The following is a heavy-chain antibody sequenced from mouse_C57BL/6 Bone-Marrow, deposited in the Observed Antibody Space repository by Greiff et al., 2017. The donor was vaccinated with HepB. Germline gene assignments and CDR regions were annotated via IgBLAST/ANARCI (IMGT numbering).Heavy chain of an antibody. CDR2: IYPSDSET. Sequence: VKLQQPGAELVRPGSSVKLSCKASGYTFTSYWMDWVKQRPGQGLEWIGNIYPSDSETHYNQKFKDKATLTVDKSSSTAYMQLSSLTSEDSAVYYCARRITTGEAYWGQGTLVTVSA. J-gene: IGHJ3*01. D-gene: IGHD1-1*01. V-gene: IGHV1-61*01. CDR1: GYTFTSYW. CDR3: ARRITTGEAY.